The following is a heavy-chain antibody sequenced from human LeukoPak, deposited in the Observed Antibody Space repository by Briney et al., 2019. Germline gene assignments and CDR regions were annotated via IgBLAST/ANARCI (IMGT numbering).Heavy chain of an antibody. V-gene: IGHV4-34*01. D-gene: IGHD2-21*02. Sequence: SETLSLTCAVYGGSFSGYYWSWIRQPPGKGLEWIGEINHSGSTNYNPSLKSRVTISVDTSKNQFSLKLSSVTAADTAVYYCASAYCGGDCFHWFDPWGQGTLVAVSS. CDR3: ASAYCGGDCFHWFDP. CDR2: INHSGST. J-gene: IGHJ5*02. CDR1: GGSFSGYY.